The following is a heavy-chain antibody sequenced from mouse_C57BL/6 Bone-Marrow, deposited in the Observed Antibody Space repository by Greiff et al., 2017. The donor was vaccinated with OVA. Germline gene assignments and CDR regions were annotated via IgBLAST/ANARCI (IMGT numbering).Heavy chain of an antibody. V-gene: IGHV1-64*01. CDR2: IHPNSGNT. CDR3: ARCDYVATWFAD. Sequence: VQLQESGAELVKPGASVKLSCKASGYTFTSYWMHWVKQRPGQGLEWIGMIHPNSGNTNYNEKFKSKATLTVDKSSSTAYMQLSSLTSEDSAVYYCARCDYVATWFADWGQGTLVTVSA. D-gene: IGHD2-4*01. CDR1: GYTFTSYW. J-gene: IGHJ3*01.